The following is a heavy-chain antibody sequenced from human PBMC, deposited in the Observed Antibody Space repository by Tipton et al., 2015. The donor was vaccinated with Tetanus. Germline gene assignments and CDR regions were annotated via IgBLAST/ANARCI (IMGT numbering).Heavy chain of an antibody. Sequence: LRLSCTVSGGSISSYYWSWIRQPPGKGLEWIGYIYYSGSTNYNPSLKSRVTISVDTSKNQFSLKLSSVTAADTAVYYCARDSDNWNYGWFDPWGQGTLVTVSS. V-gene: IGHV4-59*01. CDR1: GGSISSYY. CDR3: ARDSDNWNYGWFDP. J-gene: IGHJ5*02. D-gene: IGHD1-7*01. CDR2: IYYSGST.